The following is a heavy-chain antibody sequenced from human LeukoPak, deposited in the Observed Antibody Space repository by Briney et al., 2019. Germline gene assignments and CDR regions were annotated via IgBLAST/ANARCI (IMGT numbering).Heavy chain of an antibody. Sequence: SSETLSLTCAVYGGSFSGYYWSWIRHPPGKGLEWVGEINHSGRTNYNPSLKSRVTISVDTSKNQFSLKLSSVTAADTAVYYCAREDIVVVVAAIRSQNWFDPWGQGTLVTVSS. CDR2: INHSGRT. CDR1: GGSFSGYY. J-gene: IGHJ5*02. V-gene: IGHV4-34*01. CDR3: AREDIVVVVAAIRSQNWFDP. D-gene: IGHD2-15*01.